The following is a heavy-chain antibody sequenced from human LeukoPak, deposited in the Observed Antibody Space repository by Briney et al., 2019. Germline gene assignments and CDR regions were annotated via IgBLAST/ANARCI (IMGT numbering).Heavy chain of an antibody. J-gene: IGHJ2*01. V-gene: IGHV4-61*02. Sequence: SETLSLTCTVSGGSISSGSYYWSWIRQPAGKGLEWIGRIYTSGSTNYNPSLKSRVTISVDTSKHQFSLKLSSVTAADTAVYCCARVYYDILTGYYSALWGRGTLVTVSS. CDR2: IYTSGST. CDR1: GGSISSGSYY. D-gene: IGHD3-9*01. CDR3: ARVYYDILTGYYSAL.